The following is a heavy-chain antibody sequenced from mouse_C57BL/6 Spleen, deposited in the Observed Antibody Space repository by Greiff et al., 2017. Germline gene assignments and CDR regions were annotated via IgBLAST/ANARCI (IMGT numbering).Heavy chain of an antibody. Sequence: VQLQQSGAELVKPGASVKMSCKASGYTFTSYWITWVKQRPGQGLEWIGDIYPGSGSTNYNEKFKSKATLTVDTSSSTAYMQLSSLTSEDSEVYYCARESTTRNFDYWNKGTTLTVSS. CDR2: IYPGSGST. D-gene: IGHD2-1*01. CDR3: ARESTTRNFDY. CDR1: GYTFTSYW. J-gene: IGHJ2*01. V-gene: IGHV1-55*01.